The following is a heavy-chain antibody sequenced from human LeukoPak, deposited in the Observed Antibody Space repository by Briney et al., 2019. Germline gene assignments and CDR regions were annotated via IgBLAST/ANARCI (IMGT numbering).Heavy chain of an antibody. CDR2: ISGRGDRP. V-gene: IGHV3-23*01. CDR1: GFTFSSYA. CDR3: AKEQSSSGFFDY. J-gene: IGHJ4*02. D-gene: IGHD6-6*01. Sequence: GGSLRLSCAASGFTFSSYAMSWVRQAPGKGLEWVSAISGRGDRPYYADSVKGRFTISRDNSKNTLYLQMNSLRAEDTAVYYCAKEQSSSGFFDYWGQGTLVTVSS.